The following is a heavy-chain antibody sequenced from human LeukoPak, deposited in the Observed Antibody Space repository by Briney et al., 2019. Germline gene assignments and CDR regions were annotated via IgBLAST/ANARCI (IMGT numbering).Heavy chain of an antibody. D-gene: IGHD3-10*01. Sequence: SETLSLTCTVSGGSISGSSYYWGWIRQPPGKGLEWIGSIYYSGSTYYNPSLKSRVTISVDTSKNQFSLKLSSVTAADTAVYYCARVATPVLLWFGESTGGYFDYWGQGTLVTVSS. V-gene: IGHV4-39*07. CDR3: ARVATPVLLWFGESTGGYFDY. J-gene: IGHJ4*02. CDR2: IYYSGST. CDR1: GGSISGSSYY.